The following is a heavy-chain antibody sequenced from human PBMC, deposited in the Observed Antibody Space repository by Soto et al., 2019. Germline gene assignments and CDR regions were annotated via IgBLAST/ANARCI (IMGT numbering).Heavy chain of an antibody. D-gene: IGHD3-16*01. Sequence: SETLSLTCTVSDGSISSSSYHWGWIRQPPGKGLEWIGSIHYSGSIYHNPSLQSRVTISVDTSKNQFSLKLSSVTAADTAAYYCARLAKGPSTHGYVDYWGRGTLVTVSS. J-gene: IGHJ4*02. CDR2: IHYSGSI. CDR1: DGSISSSSYH. CDR3: ARLAKGPSTHGYVDY. V-gene: IGHV4-39*01.